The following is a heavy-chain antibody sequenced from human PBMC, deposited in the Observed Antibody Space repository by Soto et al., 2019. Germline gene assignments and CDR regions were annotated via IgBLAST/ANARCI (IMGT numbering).Heavy chain of an antibody. CDR1: GFTFSDYY. CDR2: VSSSSSSI. CDR3: TRPRGYSYGYLDYSYSMDV. D-gene: IGHD5-18*01. J-gene: IGHJ6*03. V-gene: IGHV3-11*01. Sequence: QVQLVESGGGLVKPGGSLRLSCAASGFTFSDYYMTWIRQAPGKGLEWVSYVSSSSSSISYADSVKGRFTISRDNAKKSLYLHMNSLRVEDTAVYYCTRPRGYSYGYLDYSYSMDVWGKGTTVTVSS.